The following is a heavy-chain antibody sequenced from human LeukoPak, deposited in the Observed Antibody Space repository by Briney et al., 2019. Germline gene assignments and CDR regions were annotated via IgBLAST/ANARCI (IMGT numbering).Heavy chain of an antibody. CDR3: AKDRLRIAAALDP. D-gene: IGHD6-13*01. V-gene: IGHV3-23*01. J-gene: IGHJ5*02. CDR1: GFTVSSNY. Sequence: PGGSLRLSCAASGFTVSSNYVSWVRQAPGKGLEWVSAISGSGGSTYYADSVKGRFTISRDNSKNTLYLQMNSLRAEDTAVYYCAKDRLRIAAALDPWGQGTLVTVSS. CDR2: ISGSGGST.